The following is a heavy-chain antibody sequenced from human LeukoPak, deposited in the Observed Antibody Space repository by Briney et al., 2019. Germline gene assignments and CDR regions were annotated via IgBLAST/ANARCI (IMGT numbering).Heavy chain of an antibody. CDR3: ARSYIAVAGTRWFDP. J-gene: IGHJ5*02. CDR1: GYSFTSYW. V-gene: IGHV5-10-1*01. Sequence: GESLKISCKGSGYSFTSYWISWVRRMPGKGLEWMGRIDPSDSYTNYSPSFQGHVTISADKSIGTAYLQWSSLKASDTAMYYCARSYIAVAGTRWFDPWGQGTLVTASS. D-gene: IGHD6-19*01. CDR2: IDPSDSYT.